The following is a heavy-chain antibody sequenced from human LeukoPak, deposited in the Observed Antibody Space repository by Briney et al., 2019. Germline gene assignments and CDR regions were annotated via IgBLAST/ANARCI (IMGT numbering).Heavy chain of an antibody. CDR1: GGSIRSYY. V-gene: IGHV4-59*01. Sequence: SETVSLTCTVSGGSIRSYYWGWIRQPPGKGLEWIGYIYYSGSTNSNPSLKSRVTISVDTSKNQFSLKVSSVTAADTAVYYCARALTPGYCSGGTCSYFDYWGQGTLVTVSS. D-gene: IGHD2-15*01. CDR3: ARALTPGYCSGGTCSYFDY. J-gene: IGHJ4*02. CDR2: IYYSGST.